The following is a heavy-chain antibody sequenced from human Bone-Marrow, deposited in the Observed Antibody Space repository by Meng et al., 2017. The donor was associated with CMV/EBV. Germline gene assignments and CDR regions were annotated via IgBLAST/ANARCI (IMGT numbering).Heavy chain of an antibody. J-gene: IGHJ5*02. Sequence: ASVKVSCKASGYTFTSYYMHWVRQAPGQGLEWMGIINPSGGSTSYAQKFQGRVTITRNTSISTAYMELSSLRSEDTAVYYCARGQLYCSSTSCSNWFDPWGQGTLVTVSS. CDR2: INPSGGST. CDR3: ARGQLYCSSTSCSNWFDP. CDR1: GYTFTSYY. V-gene: IGHV1-46*01. D-gene: IGHD2-2*01.